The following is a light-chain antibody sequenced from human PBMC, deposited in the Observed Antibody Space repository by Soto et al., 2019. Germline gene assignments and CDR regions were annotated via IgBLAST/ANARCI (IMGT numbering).Light chain of an antibody. CDR2: KVS. V-gene: IGKV2-30*01. Sequence: DVVMTQSPLSLSVTLGQPASISCRSSQSLLYSDGNTYLNWFQQRPGQSPRRLIYKVSNRDSGVPDRLSGSGSGTDSPLKISSVEAEHVEVYDCMRGLSCPPGWAFGQGTKVEIK. CDR1: QSLLYSDGNTY. CDR3: MRGLSCPPGWA. J-gene: IGKJ1*01.